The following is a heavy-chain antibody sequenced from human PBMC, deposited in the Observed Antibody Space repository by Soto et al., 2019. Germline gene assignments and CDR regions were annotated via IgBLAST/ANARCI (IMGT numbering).Heavy chain of an antibody. CDR1: GFTFSKAW. CDR3: TTDSGMSPYSFDY. D-gene: IGHD1-26*01. V-gene: IGHV3-15*01. Sequence: WVSLRLSCATSGFTFSKAWVGWVRQAPGKGLEWVGRIMSKTDGGTTDYASPVKGRFTISRDDSKSTLYLQMNSLKTEDTAFYYCTTDSGMSPYSFDYWGQGTLVAVSS. CDR2: IMSKTDGGTT. J-gene: IGHJ4*02.